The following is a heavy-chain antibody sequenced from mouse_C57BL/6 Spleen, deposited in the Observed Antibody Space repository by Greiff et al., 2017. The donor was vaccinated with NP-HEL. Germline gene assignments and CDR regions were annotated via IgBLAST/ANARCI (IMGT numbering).Heavy chain of an antibody. J-gene: IGHJ2*01. D-gene: IGHD1-1*01. CDR3: AIYFLYYFDY. CDR1: GYTFTSYW. CDR2: IDPSDSYT. Sequence: QVQLQQPGAELVMPGASVKLSCKASGYTFTSYWMHWVKQRPGQGLEWIGEIDPSDSYTNYNQKFKGKSTLTVDKSSSTAYMQLSSLTSEDSAVYYCAIYFLYYFDYWGQGTTLTVSS. V-gene: IGHV1-69*01.